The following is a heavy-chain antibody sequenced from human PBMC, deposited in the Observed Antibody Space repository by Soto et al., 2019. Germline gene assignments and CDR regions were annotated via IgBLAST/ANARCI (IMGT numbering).Heavy chain of an antibody. Sequence: ASEKVSCKASVYTFTSYGIHWVRQAPGQRLEWTGWINAGNGNTKYSEKFQGRVTITRDTSASTAYLELSSLGSEDTAVYYCATDPNVSSAYYHHYYYGIDVWGQGTTVTVSS. CDR3: ATDPNVSSAYYHHYYYGIDV. D-gene: IGHD3-22*01. V-gene: IGHV1-3*01. J-gene: IGHJ6*02. CDR1: VYTFTSYG. CDR2: INAGNGNT.